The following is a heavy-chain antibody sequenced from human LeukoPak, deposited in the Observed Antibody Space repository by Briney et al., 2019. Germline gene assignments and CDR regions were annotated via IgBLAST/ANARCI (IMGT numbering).Heavy chain of an antibody. Sequence: SETLSLTCTVSGGSISSYYWSWIRQPPGKGLEWIGYIYYSGSTNYNPSLKSRVTISVDTSKNQFSLKLGSVTAADTAVYYCARAHGASSSEGYDYWGQGTLVTVSS. CDR3: ARAHGASSSEGYDY. CDR2: IYYSGST. D-gene: IGHD6-6*01. J-gene: IGHJ4*02. CDR1: GGSISSYY. V-gene: IGHV4-59*01.